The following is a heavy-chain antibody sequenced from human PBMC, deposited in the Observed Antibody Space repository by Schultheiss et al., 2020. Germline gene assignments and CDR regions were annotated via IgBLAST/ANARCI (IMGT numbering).Heavy chain of an antibody. V-gene: IGHV4-61*02. J-gene: IGHJ4*02. Sequence: SETLSLTCTVSGGSISSGSYYWSWIRQPAGKGLEWIGRIYTSGSTNYNPSLKSRVTISVDTSKNQFSLKLSSVTAADTAVYYCARLSGTYGSDCDYWGQGTLVTGSS. CDR1: GGSISSGSYY. CDR2: IYTSGST. D-gene: IGHD1-26*01. CDR3: ARLSGTYGSDCDY.